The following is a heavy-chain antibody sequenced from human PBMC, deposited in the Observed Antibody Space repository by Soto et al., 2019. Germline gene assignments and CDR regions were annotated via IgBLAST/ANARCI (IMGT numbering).Heavy chain of an antibody. CDR1: GFTFSSYS. J-gene: IGHJ6*02. D-gene: IGHD6-13*01. CDR3: ARDQHQTSSSWPYYYYYGMDV. V-gene: IGHV3-21*01. CDR2: ISSSSSYI. Sequence: PGGSLRLSCAASGFTFSSYSMNWVRQAPGKGLEWVSSISSSSSYIYYADSVKGRFTISRDNAKNSLYLQMNSLRAEDTAVYYCARDQHQTSSSWPYYYYYGMDVWGQGTTVTVS.